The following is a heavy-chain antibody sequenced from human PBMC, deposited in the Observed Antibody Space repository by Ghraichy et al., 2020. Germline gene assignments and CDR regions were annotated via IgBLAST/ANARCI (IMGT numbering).Heavy chain of an antibody. V-gene: IGHV3-20*01. CDR2: INWNGGST. J-gene: IGHJ3*02. CDR3: ARGQGFREYWYAFDI. D-gene: IGHD3-10*01. Sequence: GGSLRLSCAASGFTFDDYGMSWVRQAPGKGLEWVSGINWNGGSTGYADSVKGRFTISRDNAKNSLYLQMNSLRAEDTALYHCARGQGFREYWYAFDIWGQGTMVTVSS. CDR1: GFTFDDYG.